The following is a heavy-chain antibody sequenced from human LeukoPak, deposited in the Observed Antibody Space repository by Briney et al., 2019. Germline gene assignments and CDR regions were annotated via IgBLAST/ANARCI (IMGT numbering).Heavy chain of an antibody. D-gene: IGHD3-22*01. CDR2: ISSSSSYI. J-gene: IGHJ3*02. V-gene: IGHV3-21*01. CDR3: ARVRKPLTMIVVADAFDI. Sequence: PGGSLRLSCAASGFTFSSYSMNWVRQAPGKGLEWVSSISSSSSYIYYADSVKGRFTISRDNAKNSLYLQMNSLRVEDTAVYYCARVRKPLTMIVVADAFDIWGQGTMVTVSS. CDR1: GFTFSSYS.